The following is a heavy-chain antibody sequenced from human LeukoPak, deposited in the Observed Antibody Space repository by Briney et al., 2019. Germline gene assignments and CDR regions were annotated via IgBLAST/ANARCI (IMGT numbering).Heavy chain of an antibody. CDR1: GFTFSENW. CDR2: INRDGGLT. V-gene: IGHV3-74*01. CDR3: AREEHRLAEAGTSAFDL. J-gene: IGHJ3*01. D-gene: IGHD6-13*01. Sequence: PGGSLRLSCVASGFTFSENWMHWVRQAPGKGLAWVSHINRDGGLTNYADSVKGRFTISRDNARNTVYLQMSSLRVEDTAIYFCAREEHRLAEAGTSAFDLGRQGTLDTVSP.